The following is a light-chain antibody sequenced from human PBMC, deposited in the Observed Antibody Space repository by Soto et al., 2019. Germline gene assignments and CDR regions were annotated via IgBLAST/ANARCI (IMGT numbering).Light chain of an antibody. CDR1: QSISSW. V-gene: IGKV1-5*01. Sequence: DIQMTQSPSTLSASVGDRVTITCRASQSISSWLAWYQQKPGKAPKLLIYDASSLESGVPSRFSGRGSDTEFTLTINNLKPDDFATYHCQQYNRYSLTFGGGTKVEIK. J-gene: IGKJ4*01. CDR2: DAS. CDR3: QQYNRYSLT.